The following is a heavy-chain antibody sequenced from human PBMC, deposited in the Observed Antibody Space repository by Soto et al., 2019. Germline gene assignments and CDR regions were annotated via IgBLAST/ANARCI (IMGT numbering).Heavy chain of an antibody. Sequence: QVQLVQSGAEVKKPGASVKVSCKASGYTFTSYALHWVRQAPGQRLEWMGWINAGNGNTKYSQKFQGRVTITRDTSASTAYMELSSLRSEDTAVYYCAGGNYDVWSGYRFDYWGQGTLVTVSS. V-gene: IGHV1-3*01. CDR2: INAGNGNT. D-gene: IGHD3-3*01. CDR1: GYTFTSYA. CDR3: AGGNYDVWSGYRFDY. J-gene: IGHJ4*02.